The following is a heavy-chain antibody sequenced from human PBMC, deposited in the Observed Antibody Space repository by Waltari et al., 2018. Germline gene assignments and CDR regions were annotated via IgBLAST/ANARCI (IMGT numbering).Heavy chain of an antibody. CDR1: GYNFNGHY. D-gene: IGHD3-10*01. CDR3: ARDGSGSYWYYMDV. Sequence: QVQLVQSGAEVKNPGASVKVSCQASGYNFNGHYIHWVRQAPGQGLEWLGWINSNTGGTKYAQKFQGRVTMTRAASITTVYMELSSLRSDDTAVYYCARDGSGSYWYYMDVWGKGPRSPSP. CDR2: INSNTGGT. J-gene: IGHJ6*03. V-gene: IGHV1-2*02.